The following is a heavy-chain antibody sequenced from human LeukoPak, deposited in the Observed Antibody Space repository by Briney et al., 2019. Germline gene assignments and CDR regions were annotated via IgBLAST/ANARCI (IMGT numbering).Heavy chain of an antibody. CDR1: GFTFSSYG. J-gene: IGHJ4*02. Sequence: GGSLRLSCAASGFTFSSYGMHWVRQAPGKGLEWVAVISYDGSNKYYADSVKGRFTISRDNSKNTLYLQMNSLRAEDTAVYYCAKGEMRGSSSWYVWPDYWGQGTLVTVSS. D-gene: IGHD6-13*01. CDR2: ISYDGSNK. CDR3: AKGEMRGSSSWYVWPDY. V-gene: IGHV3-30*18.